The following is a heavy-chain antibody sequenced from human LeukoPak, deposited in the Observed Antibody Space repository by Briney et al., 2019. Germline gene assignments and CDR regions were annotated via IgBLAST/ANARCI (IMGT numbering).Heavy chain of an antibody. D-gene: IGHD1-14*01. CDR2: VKSKTNGETT. Sequence: GGSLRLSCAASGFTFSNAWMSWVRQAPGKGLEWVGRVKSKTNGETTDYAAPVKGRFTISRDDSQNTVYLQMNSLKTEDTAVYYCTTGTRKSDFDYWGQGTLVTVSS. V-gene: IGHV3-15*01. CDR3: TTGTRKSDFDY. CDR1: GFTFSNAW. J-gene: IGHJ4*02.